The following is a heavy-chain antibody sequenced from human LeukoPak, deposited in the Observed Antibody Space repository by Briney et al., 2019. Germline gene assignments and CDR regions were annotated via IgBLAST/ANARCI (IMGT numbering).Heavy chain of an antibody. CDR1: GFTFSDHH. J-gene: IGHJ4*02. Sequence: QPGGSLRLSCAASGFTFSDHHMDWVRQAPGKGLEWVSVIYSGGSTYYADSVKDRFTISRDNSKNMLYLQMNSLRAEDTAVYYCARGGDSLHYWGQGTLVTVSS. D-gene: IGHD3-10*01. CDR3: ARGGDSLHY. CDR2: IYSGGST. V-gene: IGHV3-66*01.